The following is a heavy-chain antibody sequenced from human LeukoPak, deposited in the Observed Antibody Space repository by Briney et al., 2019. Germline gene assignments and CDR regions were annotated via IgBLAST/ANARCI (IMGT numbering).Heavy chain of an antibody. J-gene: IGHJ6*02. CDR2: IYYSGST. CDR1: GGSISSSSYY. V-gene: IGHV4-39*01. D-gene: IGHD3-3*01. Sequence: SETLSLTCTVSGGSISSSSYYWGWIRQPPGKGLEWIGSIYYSGSTNYNPSLKSRVTISVDTSKNQFSLKLSSVTAADTAVYYCARLLVFGVVIWGMDVWGQGTTVTVSS. CDR3: ARLLVFGVVIWGMDV.